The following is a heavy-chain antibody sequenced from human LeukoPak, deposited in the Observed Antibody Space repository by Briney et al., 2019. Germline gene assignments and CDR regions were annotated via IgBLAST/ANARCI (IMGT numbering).Heavy chain of an antibody. D-gene: IGHD6-6*01. J-gene: IGHJ2*01. CDR3: VRGASSIAALNPFWYFDL. CDR1: GYTFTSYY. V-gene: IGHV1-46*01. CDR2: INPSGGST. Sequence: GASVTVSCKASGYTFTSYYMHWVRQGPGQGLEWMGIINPSGGSTSYAQKFQGRVTMTRDTSTNTVYMELSSLRSEDTAVFYCVRGASSIAALNPFWYFDLWGRGTPVTVSS.